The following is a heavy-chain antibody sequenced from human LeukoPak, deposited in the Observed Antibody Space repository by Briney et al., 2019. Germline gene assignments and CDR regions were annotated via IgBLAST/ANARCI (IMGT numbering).Heavy chain of an antibody. CDR1: GGTFRSYA. CDR3: ARGRYDSSGRFYFDY. CDR2: ILPIFHSP. V-gene: IGHV1-69*13. J-gene: IGHJ4*02. D-gene: IGHD3-22*01. Sequence: SVKVSCKASGGTFRSYAISWLRQAPGQGLEWMGGILPIFHSPSYAQKFQDRVTITADESTSTAYMELSSLTSGDTAVYYCARGRYDSSGRFYFDYWGQGTLVTASS.